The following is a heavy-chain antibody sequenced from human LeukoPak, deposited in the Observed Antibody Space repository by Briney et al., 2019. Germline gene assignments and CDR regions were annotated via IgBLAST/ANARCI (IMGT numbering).Heavy chain of an antibody. J-gene: IGHJ4*02. CDR3: ARELDKWGPVPYFDY. CDR2: ISSSSSYI. V-gene: IGHV3-21*01. CDR1: GFTFSSYS. Sequence: PGGSLRLSCAASGFTFSSYSMNWVRQAPGKGLEWVSSISSSSSYIYYADSVKGRFTISRDNAKNSLYLQMNSLRAEDTAVYYCARELDKWGPVPYFDYWGQGTLVTVSS. D-gene: IGHD7-27*01.